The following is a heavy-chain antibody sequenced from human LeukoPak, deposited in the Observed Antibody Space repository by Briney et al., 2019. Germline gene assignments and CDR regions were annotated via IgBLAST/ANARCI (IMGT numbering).Heavy chain of an antibody. D-gene: IGHD3-22*01. J-gene: IGHJ6*03. CDR1: GGFLSRYY. V-gene: IGHV4-59*01. CDR2: FYYCGNT. Sequence: SETLSLTCTVSGGFLSRYYWSWIRQPTGKGLEWIGYFYYCGNTNYNPSLKSRVTISVDTSKNQFSLKLSSVTAADTAVYDCARAGYYDSSGLSDYYYYYYMDVWGKGTTVTVSS. CDR3: ARAGYYDSSGLSDYYYYYYMDV.